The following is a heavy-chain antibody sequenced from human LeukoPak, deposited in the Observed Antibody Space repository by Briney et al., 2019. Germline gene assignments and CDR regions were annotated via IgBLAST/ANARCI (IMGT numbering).Heavy chain of an antibody. Sequence: SQTLSLTCAISGNSVSSNSAAWNWIKQSPSRGLEWLGRTYYRSKWYNDYAVSVKSRITINPDTSKNQFSLQLNSVTPEDTAVYYCARLHILGPSRPSTRAFDYWGQGTLVTVSS. CDR1: GNSVSSNSAA. J-gene: IGHJ4*02. V-gene: IGHV6-1*01. CDR3: ARLHILGPSRPSTRAFDY. D-gene: IGHD1-26*01. CDR2: TYYRSKWYN.